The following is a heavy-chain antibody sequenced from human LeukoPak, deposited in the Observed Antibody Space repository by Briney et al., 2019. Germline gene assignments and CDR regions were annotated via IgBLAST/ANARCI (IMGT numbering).Heavy chain of an antibody. D-gene: IGHD2-8*01. CDR3: ARDGYCTNGVCYNGGYYMDV. V-gene: IGHV1-8*03. CDR2: MNPNSGNT. CDR1: GYTFTSYD. J-gene: IGHJ6*03. Sequence: ASVKVSCKASGYTFTSYDINWVRQATGQGLEWMGWMNPNSGNTGYAQKVQGRVTITRNTSISTAYMELSSLRSEDTAVYYCARDGYCTNGVCYNGGYYMDVWGKGTTVTVSS.